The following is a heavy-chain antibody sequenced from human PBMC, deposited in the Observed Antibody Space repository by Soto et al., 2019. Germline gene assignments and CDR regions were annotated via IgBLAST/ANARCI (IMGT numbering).Heavy chain of an antibody. CDR2: IFFSGTT. CDR3: ARDTDYYGSMDV. Sequence: SETLSLTCTVSGGSVNSGSCYWSWNRQPPGKGLEWIGYIFFSGTTNYNPSLKSRVTMSLDTSKNQFSLHLTSVTAADTAVYFCARDTDYYGSMDVWGPGTTVTVSS. D-gene: IGHD3-10*01. J-gene: IGHJ6*02. CDR1: GGSVNSGSCY. V-gene: IGHV4-61*01.